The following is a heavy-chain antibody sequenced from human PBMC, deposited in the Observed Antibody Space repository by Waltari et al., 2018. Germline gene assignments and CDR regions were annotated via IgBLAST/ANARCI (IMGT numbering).Heavy chain of an antibody. V-gene: IGHV4-39*01. CDR2: IYYSGST. Sequence: QLQLQESGTGLVKPSETLSLTCTVSGGSISSSSYYWGWIRQPPGKGLEWIGSIYYSGSTYYNPSLKSRVTISVDTSKNQFSLKLSSVTAADTAVYYCASLIAARRGGDYWGQGTLVTVSS. D-gene: IGHD6-6*01. J-gene: IGHJ4*02. CDR1: GGSISSSSYY. CDR3: ASLIAARRGGDY.